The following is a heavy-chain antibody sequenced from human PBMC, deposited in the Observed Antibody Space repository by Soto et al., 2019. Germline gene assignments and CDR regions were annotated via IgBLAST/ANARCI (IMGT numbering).Heavy chain of an antibody. CDR2: ISYDGSNK. D-gene: IGHD2-2*01. CDR1: GFTFSSYG. J-gene: IGHJ6*02. Sequence: GGSLRISCAASGFTFSSYGMHWVRQAPGKGLEWVAVISYDGSNKYYADSVKGRFTISRDNSKNTLYLQMNSLRAEDTAVYYCAKDQKYHPWYGMDVWGQGTTVTVSS. V-gene: IGHV3-30*18. CDR3: AKDQKYHPWYGMDV.